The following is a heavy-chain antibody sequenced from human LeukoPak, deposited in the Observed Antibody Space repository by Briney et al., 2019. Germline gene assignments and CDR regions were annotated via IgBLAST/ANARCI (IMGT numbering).Heavy chain of an antibody. J-gene: IGHJ1*01. V-gene: IGHV3-30*18. Sequence: GGSLRLSCAASGFIFSGYGMHWVRQAPGKGLEWVALISHDESNKHYADSVKGRFTISRDNSKNTLYLQMNTLRVEDTAIYYCPKDRIVISFGDVSKHWGQGTLVTVSS. CDR2: ISHDESNK. CDR3: PKDRIVISFGDVSKH. CDR1: GFIFSGYG. D-gene: IGHD3-10*01.